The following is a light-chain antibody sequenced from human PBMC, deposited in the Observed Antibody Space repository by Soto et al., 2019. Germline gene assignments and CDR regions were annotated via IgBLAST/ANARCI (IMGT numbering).Light chain of an antibody. CDR1: ESLISDY. CDR3: QQYGSLPIT. Sequence: EIVLTQSPGTLSLSPGERATLSCRANESLISDYVAWYQQKPGQAPRLLIYGVSNRATGIPDRFGGSGSATYFTLTISRLEPEDFAVYYCQQYGSLPITFGQGTRLEI. V-gene: IGKV3-20*01. J-gene: IGKJ5*01. CDR2: GVS.